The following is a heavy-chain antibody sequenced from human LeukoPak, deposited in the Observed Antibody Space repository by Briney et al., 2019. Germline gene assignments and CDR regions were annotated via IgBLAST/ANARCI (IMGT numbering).Heavy chain of an antibody. CDR3: ARLYSSSLGRVFDY. Sequence: PSETLSLTCTVSGGSISSYYWSWIRQPPGQGLEWIGYIYYSGSTNYNPSLKSRVTISVDTSKNQFSLKLSSVTAADTAVYYCARLYSSSLGRVFDYWGQGTLVTVSS. V-gene: IGHV4-59*01. J-gene: IGHJ4*02. CDR1: GGSISSYY. D-gene: IGHD6-13*01. CDR2: IYYSGST.